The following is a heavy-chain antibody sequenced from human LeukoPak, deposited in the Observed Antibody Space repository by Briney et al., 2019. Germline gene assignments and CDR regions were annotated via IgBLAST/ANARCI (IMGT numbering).Heavy chain of an antibody. D-gene: IGHD4-11*01. CDR2: IVVGSGNT. CDR3: ATETTMTTPWFDP. V-gene: IGHV1-58*01. J-gene: IGHJ5*02. CDR1: GFTFINSA. Sequence: GASVKVSCKASGFTFINSAVQWVRQARGQSLEWIGWIVVGSGNTNYAQKFQERVTITRDMSTSSAYMELSNLRSEDTAVYYRATETTMTTPWFDPWGQGTLVTVSS.